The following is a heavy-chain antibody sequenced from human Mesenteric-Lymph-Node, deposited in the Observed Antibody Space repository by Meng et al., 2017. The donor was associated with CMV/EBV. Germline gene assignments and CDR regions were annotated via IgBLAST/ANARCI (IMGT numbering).Heavy chain of an antibody. Sequence: LSLTCAASGFRFSSFLMSWVRQSPGKGLEWVSSINVYGTSTYYADSVKGRFTISRDNSGNTLYLQMNNLRAEDSAVYYCAKFRPSYTVAELFDHWGQGTLVTVSS. V-gene: IGHV3-23*01. CDR1: GFRFSSFL. CDR3: AKFRPSYTVAELFDH. J-gene: IGHJ5*02. CDR2: INVYGTST. D-gene: IGHD6-19*01.